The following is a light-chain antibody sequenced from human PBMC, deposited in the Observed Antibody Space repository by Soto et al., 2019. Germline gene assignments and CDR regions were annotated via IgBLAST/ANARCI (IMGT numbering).Light chain of an antibody. J-gene: IGKJ1*01. CDR3: QQSYSTPHT. Sequence: DIQMTQSPSSLSASVGDRVTITCRASQSISSYLNWYQQKPGKAPKVLIYAVSSLQSGVPSMFSGSGSGTVFTLTITSLQPEDFATYYCQQSYSTPHTFCQGTKVDIK. CDR2: AVS. V-gene: IGKV1-39*01. CDR1: QSISSY.